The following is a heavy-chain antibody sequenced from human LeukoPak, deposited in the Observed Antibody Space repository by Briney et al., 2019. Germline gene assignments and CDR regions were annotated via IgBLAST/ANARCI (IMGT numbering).Heavy chain of an antibody. CDR1: GFTFSSYA. Sequence: PGRSLRLSCAASGFTFSSYAMHWVRQAPGKGLEWVAVISYDGSNKYYADSVKGRFTISRDNSKNTLYLQMNSLRAEDTAVYYCAKKIPVVVVAATGDDAFDIWGQGTMVTVSS. V-gene: IGHV3-30-3*01. CDR3: AKKIPVVVVAATGDDAFDI. CDR2: ISYDGSNK. J-gene: IGHJ3*02. D-gene: IGHD2-15*01.